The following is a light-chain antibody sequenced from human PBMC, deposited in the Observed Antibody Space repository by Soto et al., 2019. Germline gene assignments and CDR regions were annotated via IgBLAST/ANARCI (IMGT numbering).Light chain of an antibody. V-gene: IGLV1-44*01. CDR3: ATWDDSLKGV. J-gene: IGLJ1*01. CDR1: TSNIGSHS. CDR2: TNN. Sequence: VLTQPPSASGTPGQRVTISRSGSTSNIGSHSVNWYQHVPGTAPKLLITTNNQRPSGVPDRFSGFKSGSSASLVISDLQSDDEADYYCATWDDSLKGVFGTGTKVTVL.